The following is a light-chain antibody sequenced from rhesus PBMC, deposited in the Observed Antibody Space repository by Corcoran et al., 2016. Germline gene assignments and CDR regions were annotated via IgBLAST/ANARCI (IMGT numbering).Light chain of an antibody. V-gene: IGKV1-32*02. J-gene: IGKJ4*01. Sequence: DIQMSQSPSSLSASVGVRVTITCRASQGITRYLNWYKQKPGKAPKRLIYYANIWASGVPSGFSGSGSGTEFTLTISGLPPEDFATYSYQPDNSNPLTFGGGTKVEIQ. CDR3: QPDNSNPLT. CDR1: QGITRY. CDR2: YAN.